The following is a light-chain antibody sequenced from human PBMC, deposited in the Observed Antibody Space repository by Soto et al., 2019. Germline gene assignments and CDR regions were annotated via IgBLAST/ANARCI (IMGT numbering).Light chain of an antibody. CDR3: QQDSGYSPYT. V-gene: IGKV1-5*03. CDR2: RAS. J-gene: IGKJ2*01. CDR1: QSIGSS. Sequence: DIQMTQSPSTLSASVGDRVTITCRASQSIGSSLAWYQQKPGKAPKLLIYRASTLEDGVPSRFSGSGSGAECSLTISSLQPDDFATYYCQQDSGYSPYTFGQGTKLEI.